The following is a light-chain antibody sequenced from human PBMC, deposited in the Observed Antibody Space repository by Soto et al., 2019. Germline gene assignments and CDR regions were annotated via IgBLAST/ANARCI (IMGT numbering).Light chain of an antibody. V-gene: IGKV3-15*01. CDR1: QSVSNN. J-gene: IGKJ1*01. CDR2: GSS. Sequence: IVMTQSPATLSVSPGERATLSCRASQSVSNNLAWYQQNPGQAPRLLLYGSSTRATGIPARFSGSGSGTALSLTVSSLQSADFQVDYWPHYNTWPRTCGQGTKVEIK. CDR3: PHYNTWPRT.